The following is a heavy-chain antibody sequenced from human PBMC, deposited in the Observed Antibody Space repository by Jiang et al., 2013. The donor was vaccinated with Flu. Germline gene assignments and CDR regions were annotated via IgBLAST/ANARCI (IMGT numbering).Heavy chain of an antibody. CDR2: ISYDGSNK. V-gene: IGHV3-30*18. CDR3: AKDVNSSGPDGMDV. CDR1: GFTFSSYG. J-gene: IGHJ6*02. D-gene: IGHD3-22*01. Sequence: GRSLRLSCAASGFTFSSYGMHWVRQAPGKGLEWVAVISYDGSNKYYADSVKGRFTISRDNSKNTLYLQMNSLRAEDTAVYYCAKDVNSSGPDGMDVWGQGTTVTVSS.